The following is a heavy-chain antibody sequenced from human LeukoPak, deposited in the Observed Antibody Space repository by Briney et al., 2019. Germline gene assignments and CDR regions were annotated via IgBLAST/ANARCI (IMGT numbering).Heavy chain of an antibody. V-gene: IGHV4-34*01. J-gene: IGHJ6*02. CDR3: ARAKRDIVVVPAAIWGYYYYGMDV. Sequence: SETLSLTCAVYGGSFSGYYWSWIRQPPGKGLEWIGEINHSGSTNYNPSLKSRVTISVDTFKNQFSLKLSSVTAADTAVYYCARAKRDIVVVPAAIWGYYYYGMDVWGQGTTVTVSS. D-gene: IGHD2-2*01. CDR2: INHSGST. CDR1: GGSFSGYY.